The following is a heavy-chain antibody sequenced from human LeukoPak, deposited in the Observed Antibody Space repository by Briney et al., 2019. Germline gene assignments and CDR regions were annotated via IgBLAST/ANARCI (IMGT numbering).Heavy chain of an antibody. CDR2: IIPTFGTA. CDR3: ARHYYDSSGYYLGVDY. Sequence: SVKVSCKASGGTFSSYAISWVRQAPGQGLEWMGRIIPTFGTADYAQTFQGRVTITTDESTSTAYMELSSLRSEDTAVYYCARHYYDSSGYYLGVDYWGQGTLVTVSS. D-gene: IGHD3-22*01. V-gene: IGHV1-69*05. J-gene: IGHJ4*02. CDR1: GGTFSSYA.